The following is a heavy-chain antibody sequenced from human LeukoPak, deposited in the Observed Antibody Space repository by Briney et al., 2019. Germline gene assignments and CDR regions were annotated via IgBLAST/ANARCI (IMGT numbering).Heavy chain of an antibody. J-gene: IGHJ6*02. CDR1: GFTFSSYG. D-gene: IGHD5-18*01. CDR3: AKDPDVQLWPVGGVDV. CDR2: ISYDGSNK. Sequence: PGGSLRLSCAASGFTFSSYGMHWVRQAPGKGLEWVAVISYDGSNKYYADSVKGRFTISRDNSENTLYLQMNSLRAEDTAVYYCAKDPDVQLWPVGGVDVWGQGTTVTVSS. V-gene: IGHV3-30*18.